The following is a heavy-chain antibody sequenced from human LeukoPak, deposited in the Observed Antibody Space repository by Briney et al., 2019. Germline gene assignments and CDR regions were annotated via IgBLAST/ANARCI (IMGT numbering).Heavy chain of an antibody. V-gene: IGHV1-8*01. CDR1: GYTFTSYD. CDR3: ARGPDYYGSGSYAFDI. J-gene: IGHJ3*02. D-gene: IGHD3-10*01. Sequence: ASVKVSCKASGYTFTSYDINWVRQATGQGLEWMGWMNPNSGNTGYAQKFQGRVTMTRNTSISTAYMELSSLRSEDTAVYYCARGPDYYGSGSYAFDIWGQGTMVTVSS. CDR2: MNPNSGNT.